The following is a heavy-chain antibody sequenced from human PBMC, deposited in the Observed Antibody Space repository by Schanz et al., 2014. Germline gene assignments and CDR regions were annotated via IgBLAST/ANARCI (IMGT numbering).Heavy chain of an antibody. CDR2: IWNNGVTK. Sequence: VQLLESGGGLVQPGGSLRLSCAASGFTFRDYYMSWIRQAPGKGLEWVAVIWNNGVTKYYADSVRGRFTISRDRFQNTLYLRMSSLRAEDTAVYYCARPRFDYGEVDYWGQGTLVTVSS. D-gene: IGHD4-17*01. CDR1: GFTFRDYY. CDR3: ARPRFDYGEVDY. J-gene: IGHJ4*02. V-gene: IGHV3-33*08.